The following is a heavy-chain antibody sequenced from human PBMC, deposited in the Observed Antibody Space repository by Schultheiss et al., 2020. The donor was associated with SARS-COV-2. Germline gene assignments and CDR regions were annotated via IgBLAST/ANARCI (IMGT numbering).Heavy chain of an antibody. CDR3: ARERGPDWNDVSIDY. Sequence: GGSLRLSCAASGFTFSSYSMNWVRQAPGKGLEWVSYISSSSSTIYYADSVKGRFTISRDNAKNSLYLQMNSLRDEDTAVYYCARERGPDWNDVSIDYWGQGTLVTVSS. V-gene: IGHV3-48*02. D-gene: IGHD1-1*01. CDR1: GFTFSSYS. CDR2: ISSSSSTI. J-gene: IGHJ4*02.